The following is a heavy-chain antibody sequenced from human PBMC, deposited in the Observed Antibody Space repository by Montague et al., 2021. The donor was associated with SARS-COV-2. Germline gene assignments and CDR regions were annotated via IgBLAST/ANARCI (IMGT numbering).Heavy chain of an antibody. Sequence: SETLSLTCTVSGASVTISSYYWVWLRQSPGKGLEWIGSISYTGSTXNKPSLQSRVAISLDMSKNQFPLELSFVSAADTAIYYCAKAKDRAWSDGATWGFYGKDDWGQGTTVIVSS. V-gene: IGHV4-39*06. D-gene: IGHD3-3*01. CDR1: GASVTISSYY. CDR2: ISYTGST. CDR3: AKAKDRAWSDGATWGFYGKDD. J-gene: IGHJ6*02.